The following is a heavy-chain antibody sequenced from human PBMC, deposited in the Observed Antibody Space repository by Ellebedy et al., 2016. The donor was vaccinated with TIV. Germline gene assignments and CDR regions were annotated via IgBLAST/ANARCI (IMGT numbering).Heavy chain of an antibody. CDR2: IIPILGIA. Sequence: SVKVSXKASRGTFSSYAISWVRQAPGQGLEWMGRIIPILGIANYAQKFQGRVTITADKSTSTAYMELSSLRSEDTAVYYCARDYDSSGYYLGYYYYGMDVWGQGTTVTVSS. V-gene: IGHV1-69*04. J-gene: IGHJ6*02. D-gene: IGHD3-22*01. CDR3: ARDYDSSGYYLGYYYYGMDV. CDR1: RGTFSSYA.